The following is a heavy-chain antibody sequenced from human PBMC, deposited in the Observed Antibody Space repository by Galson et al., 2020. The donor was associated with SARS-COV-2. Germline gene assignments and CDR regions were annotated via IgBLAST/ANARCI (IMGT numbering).Heavy chain of an antibody. D-gene: IGHD3-3*01. CDR3: ARELLDVWGGIFDY. CDR2: ISYDGSNK. V-gene: IGHV3-30*04. Sequence: GGSLRLSCAASGFTFSSYAMHWVRQAPGKGLEWVAVISYDGSNKYYADSVKGRFTISRDNSKNTLYLQMNSLRAEDTAVYYCARELLDVWGGIFDYWGQGTLVTVSS. J-gene: IGHJ4*02. CDR1: GFTFSSYA.